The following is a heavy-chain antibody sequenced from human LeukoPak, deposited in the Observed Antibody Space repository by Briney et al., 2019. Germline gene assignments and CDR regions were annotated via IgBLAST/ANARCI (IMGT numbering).Heavy chain of an antibody. Sequence: ASVKVSCKASGYTFTSYGIGWVRQAPGQGLEWMGWISAYNGNTDYAQKLQGRVTMTTDTSTSTAYMELRSLRSDDTAVYYCARALGVLLWFGEPTGFDYWGQGTLVTVSS. J-gene: IGHJ4*02. V-gene: IGHV1-18*04. CDR1: GYTFTSYG. CDR3: ARALGVLLWFGEPTGFDY. D-gene: IGHD3-10*01. CDR2: ISAYNGNT.